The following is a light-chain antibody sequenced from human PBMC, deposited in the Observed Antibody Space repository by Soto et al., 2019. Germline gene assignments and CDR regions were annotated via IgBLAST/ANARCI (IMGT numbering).Light chain of an antibody. CDR1: QSVSSYY. CDR2: AAS. CDR3: QQYGSSPPWT. V-gene: IGKV3-20*01. Sequence: EIVLTQSPGTLSLSPGEEATLSFRASQSVSSYYLAWYQQKPGQAPRLLIYAASSRATGIPDRFSGGGSGTDFTLTISRLEPEDFAVYYCQQYGSSPPWTFGQGTKVDIK. J-gene: IGKJ1*01.